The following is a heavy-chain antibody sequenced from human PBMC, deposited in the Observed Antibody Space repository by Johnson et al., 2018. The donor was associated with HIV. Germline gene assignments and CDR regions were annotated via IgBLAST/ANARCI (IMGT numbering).Heavy chain of an antibody. CDR2: IYSGGTT. CDR3: AKELALYSSGYGGDAFDI. CDR1: GFTFDDYG. D-gene: IGHD6-19*01. J-gene: IGHJ3*02. Sequence: QVQLVESGGGVVRPGGSLRLSCAASGFTFDDYGMSWVRQAPGKGLEWVSVIYSGGTTNYADSVKGRFTISRDNSKNTLYLQMNSLRAEDTAVYYCAKELALYSSGYGGDAFDIWGQGTMVTVSS. V-gene: IGHV3-NL1*01.